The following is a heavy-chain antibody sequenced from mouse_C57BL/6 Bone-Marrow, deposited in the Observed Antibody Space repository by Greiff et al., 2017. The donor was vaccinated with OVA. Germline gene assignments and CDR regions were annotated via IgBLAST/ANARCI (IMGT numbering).Heavy chain of an antibody. J-gene: IGHJ3*01. CDR1: GFTFSDAW. V-gene: IGHV6-6*01. Sequence: EVKVEESGGGLVQPGGSMKLSCAASGFTFSDAWMDWVRQSPEKGLEWVAEIRNKANNHATYYAESVKGRFTISRDDSKSSVYLQMNSLRAEDTGIYDCTSQALYYTPFAYWGQGTLVTVSA. D-gene: IGHD2-1*01. CDR3: TSQALYYTPFAY. CDR2: IRNKANNHAT.